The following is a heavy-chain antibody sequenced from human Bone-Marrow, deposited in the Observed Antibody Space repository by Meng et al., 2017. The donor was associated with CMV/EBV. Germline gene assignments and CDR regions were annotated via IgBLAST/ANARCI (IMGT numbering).Heavy chain of an antibody. J-gene: IGHJ4*02. CDR2: INWNGGST. D-gene: IGHD3-16*01. Sequence: GESLKISCAASGFTFSSYAMHWVRQAPGKGLEWVSGINWNGGSTGYADSVKGRFTISRDNAKNSLYLQMNSLRAEDTALYHCAREGEGTDYWGQGTLVTVSS. CDR3: AREGEGTDY. CDR1: GFTFSSYA. V-gene: IGHV3-20*01.